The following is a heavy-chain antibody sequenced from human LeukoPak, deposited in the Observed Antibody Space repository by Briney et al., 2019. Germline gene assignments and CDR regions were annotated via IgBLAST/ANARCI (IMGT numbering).Heavy chain of an antibody. D-gene: IGHD6-13*01. CDR2: IYYSGST. Sequence: SQTLSLTCTVSGGSISSGGYYWSWIRQHPGKGLEWIGYIYYSGSTYYNPSLKSRVTISVDTSKNQSSLKLSSVTAADTAVYYCASLHSSSWYSNWFDPWGQGTLVTVSS. V-gene: IGHV4-31*03. CDR3: ASLHSSSWYSNWFDP. J-gene: IGHJ5*02. CDR1: GGSISSGGYY.